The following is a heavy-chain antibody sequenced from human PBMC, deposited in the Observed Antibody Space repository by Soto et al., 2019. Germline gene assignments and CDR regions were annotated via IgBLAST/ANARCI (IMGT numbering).Heavy chain of an antibody. D-gene: IGHD2-2*01. CDR2: IYSGGNT. Sequence: QLQVQESGPGQVKPSQTLSLTCTVSGGSITSHHYYWGWIRQPPGKGLEWIGSIYSGGNTYYNPSLRSRLTIFVDTAKNLISLKLNSGTAADSAIYYCGSGPSTTWIDNWGLGTQVSVSS. CDR3: GSGPSTTWIDN. V-gene: IGHV4-39*01. J-gene: IGHJ4*02. CDR1: GGSITSHHYY.